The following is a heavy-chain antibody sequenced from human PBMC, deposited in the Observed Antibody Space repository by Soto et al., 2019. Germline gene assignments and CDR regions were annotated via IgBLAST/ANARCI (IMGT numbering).Heavy chain of an antibody. D-gene: IGHD1-26*01. CDR3: AKSSGATTLYYYSYYYGMDV. CDR1: GFTFSSYA. Sequence: GGSLRLSCAASGFTFSSYAMSWVRQAPGKGLEWVSAISGSGGSTYYADSVKGRFTISRDNSKNTLYLQMNSLRAEDTAVYYCAKSSGATTLYYYSYYYGMDVWGQGTTVTVSS. V-gene: IGHV3-23*01. J-gene: IGHJ6*02. CDR2: ISGSGGST.